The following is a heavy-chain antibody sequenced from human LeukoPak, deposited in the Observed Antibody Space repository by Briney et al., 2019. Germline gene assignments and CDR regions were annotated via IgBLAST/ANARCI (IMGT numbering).Heavy chain of an antibody. Sequence: PSETLSLTRTVSGDSISSGSYYWSWIRQPAGKGLEWIGRIYTSGSTNYNPSLKSRVTISVDSSKNQFSLKLNSVTATDTAVYYCARENSGDRGTDYWGQGTLVTVSS. V-gene: IGHV4-61*02. J-gene: IGHJ4*02. CDR2: IYTSGST. CDR3: ARENSGDRGTDY. CDR1: GDSISSGSYY. D-gene: IGHD7-27*01.